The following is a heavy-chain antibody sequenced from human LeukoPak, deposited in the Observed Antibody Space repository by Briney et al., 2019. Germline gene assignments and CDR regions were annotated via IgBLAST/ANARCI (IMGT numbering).Heavy chain of an antibody. CDR1: GGSFSGYY. Sequence: SETLSLTCAVYGGSFSGYYWSWIRQPPGKGLEWIGEINHSGSTNYNTSRQSRVTISVDKSRTQFSPKLSSVTAADTAVYYCARVFDYDFWSDYYSPYYYSGMDVWGQGTTVTVSS. D-gene: IGHD3-3*01. CDR3: ARVFDYDFWSDYYSPYYYSGMDV. CDR2: INHSGST. J-gene: IGHJ6*02. V-gene: IGHV4-34*01.